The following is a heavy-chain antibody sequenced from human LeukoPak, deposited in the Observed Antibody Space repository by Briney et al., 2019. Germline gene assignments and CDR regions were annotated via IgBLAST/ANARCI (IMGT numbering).Heavy chain of an antibody. V-gene: IGHV4-59*12. D-gene: IGHD4-17*01. CDR3: ARGRAGRIRTGDHGLDY. J-gene: IGHJ4*02. CDR1: GDSISSYY. CDR2: IYYSGST. Sequence: LETLSVTCTVSGDSISSYYWSWIRQPPGKGLEWIGYIYYSGSTNYNPSLIRQVTISVDTTKDQSSLKLSSVTAAHTAVYYCARGRAGRIRTGDHGLDYWGQGTLVTVSS.